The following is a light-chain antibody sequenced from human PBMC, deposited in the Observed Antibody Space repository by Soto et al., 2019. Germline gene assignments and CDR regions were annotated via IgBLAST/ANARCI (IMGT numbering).Light chain of an antibody. CDR2: WAS. CDR3: QQYYNTPLT. V-gene: IGKV4-1*01. CDR1: QTVLYSSNNKNY. J-gene: IGKJ4*01. Sequence: IVMTQSPDSLAVSLGERATINCKSSQTVLYSSNNKNYLTWYQQKPGQPPKLLIYWASTRESGVPERFSGSGSGTDFTLTISNLQAEDVAVYYCQQYYNTPLTFGGGTKVDIK.